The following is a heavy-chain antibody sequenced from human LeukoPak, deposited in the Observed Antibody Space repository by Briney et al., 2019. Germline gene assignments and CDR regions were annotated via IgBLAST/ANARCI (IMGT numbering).Heavy chain of an antibody. CDR1: GGSISSYY. J-gene: IGHJ6*02. D-gene: IGHD2/OR15-2a*01. CDR2: IYYSGST. Sequence: PSEPLSLTCTVSGGSISSYYWSWIRQPPGKGLEWIGYIYYSGSTNYNPSLKSRVTISVDTSKNQFSLKLSSVTAADTAVYYCARDVSYYGMDVWGQGTTVTVSS. V-gene: IGHV4-59*01. CDR3: ARDVSYYGMDV.